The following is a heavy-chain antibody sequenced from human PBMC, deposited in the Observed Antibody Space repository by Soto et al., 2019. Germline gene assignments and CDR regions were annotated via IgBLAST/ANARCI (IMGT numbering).Heavy chain of an antibody. CDR2: IIPILGMA. J-gene: IGHJ4*02. V-gene: IGHV1-69*04. Sequence: PVQFSCEASLSTFSSYTTSWVGHAPGQGLEWMGRIIPILGMANYAQKFQGRVTITADKSTSTAYMELSSLRSEDTAVYYCVRERGFGGYDSYYFDYWGQGTLVTVSS. CDR3: VRERGFGGYDSYYFDY. CDR1: LSTFSSYT. D-gene: IGHD5-12*01.